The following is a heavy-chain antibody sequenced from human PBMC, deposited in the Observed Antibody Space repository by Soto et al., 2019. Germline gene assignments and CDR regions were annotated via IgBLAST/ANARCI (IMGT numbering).Heavy chain of an antibody. CDR1: GGTFSSYA. CDR3: ARSGAAFMVRGVIKGFCWFDP. J-gene: IGHJ5*02. CDR2: IIPIFGTA. D-gene: IGHD3-10*01. Sequence: SVKVSCKASGGTFSSYAISWVRQAPGQGLEWMGGIIPIFGTANYAQKFQGRVTITADESTSTAYMELSSLRSEDTAVYYCARSGAAFMVRGVIKGFCWFDPWGQGTLVTVSS. V-gene: IGHV1-69*13.